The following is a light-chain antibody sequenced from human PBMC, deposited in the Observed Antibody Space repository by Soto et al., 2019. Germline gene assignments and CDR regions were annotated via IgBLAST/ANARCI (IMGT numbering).Light chain of an antibody. Sequence: ETVMTQSPATLSVSPGERATLSCRASQSARISLGWYQQKPGQAPRLLIYDVSTRATGVPARFSGSGSGTEFTLTISSPQSEDFAVYYCQQRSNWPITFGQGTRLEIK. V-gene: IGKV3-15*01. CDR1: QSARIS. CDR3: QQRSNWPIT. J-gene: IGKJ5*01. CDR2: DVS.